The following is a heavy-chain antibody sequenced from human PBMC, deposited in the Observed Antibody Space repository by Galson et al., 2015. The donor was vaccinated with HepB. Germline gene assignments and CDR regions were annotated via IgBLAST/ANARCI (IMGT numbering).Heavy chain of an antibody. Sequence: LSLTCAVSGSSISSSHWWGWIRQPPGKGLEWIGYIHHSGSTYYNPSLKSRVNMSVEMSKSQFSLRLTSVTTVDTAVYYCAKRDYDVGGYDYWGQGILVTVSS. CDR1: GSSISSSHW. V-gene: IGHV4-28*01. CDR2: IHHSGST. J-gene: IGHJ4*02. CDR3: AKRDYDVGGYDY. D-gene: IGHD3-22*01.